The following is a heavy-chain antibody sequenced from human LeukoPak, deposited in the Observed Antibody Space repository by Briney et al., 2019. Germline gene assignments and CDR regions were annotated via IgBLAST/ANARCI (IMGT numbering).Heavy chain of an antibody. CDR2: ISANSGGP. V-gene: IGHV1-2*02. J-gene: IGHJ4*02. Sequence: ASLKVSCESSGYTFTAYYIHCVRQAPGQELEWLGGISANSGGPNYAQKIQCRVTMTRDTSISTAYMELSRLRSDDTAVYYCARDCGDDSSAYFDYWGQGNLVTVSS. CDR1: GYTFTAYY. D-gene: IGHD3-22*01. CDR3: ARDCGDDSSAYFDY.